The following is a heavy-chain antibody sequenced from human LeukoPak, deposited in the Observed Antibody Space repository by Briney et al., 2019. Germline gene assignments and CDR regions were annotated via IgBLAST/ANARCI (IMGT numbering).Heavy chain of an antibody. Sequence: GRSLRLSCTTSGFTFDDYAMHWVRQVPGKGREWVSGITWNSVNIGYSDSVRGRFTISRAHDKNSLYLQMNSMRAEDTALYYCAKDKAMAGFYYFDYWGQGTLVTVSS. CDR3: AKDKAMAGFYYFDY. CDR2: ITWNSVNI. D-gene: IGHD6-19*01. V-gene: IGHV3-9*01. J-gene: IGHJ4*02. CDR1: GFTFDDYA.